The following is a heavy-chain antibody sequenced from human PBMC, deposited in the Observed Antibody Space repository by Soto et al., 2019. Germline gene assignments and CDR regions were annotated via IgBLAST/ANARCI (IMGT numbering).Heavy chain of an antibody. CDR2: INPNSGGT. Sequence: RASVKVSCKASGYTFTGYYMHWVRQAPGQGLEWMGWINPNSGGTNYAQKFQGRVTMTRDTSISTAYMELSRLRSDDTAVYYCARRPSSSWRNWFDPWGQGTLVTVSS. CDR3: ARRPSSSWRNWFDP. V-gene: IGHV1-2*02. D-gene: IGHD6-13*01. CDR1: GYTFTGYY. J-gene: IGHJ5*02.